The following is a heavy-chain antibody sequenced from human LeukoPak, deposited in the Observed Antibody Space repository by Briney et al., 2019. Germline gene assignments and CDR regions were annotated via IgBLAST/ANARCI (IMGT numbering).Heavy chain of an antibody. Sequence: GGSLRLSCVASDFTFSFYWMTWVRQAPGKGLEWLANILPDGSQKYYVDSVKGRFTISRDNAKNSLYLQMNSLRAEDTAVYYCARPYDYVWGSFDYWGQGTLVTVSS. CDR2: ILPDGSQK. V-gene: IGHV3-7*01. J-gene: IGHJ4*02. CDR1: DFTFSFYW. D-gene: IGHD3-16*01. CDR3: ARPYDYVWGSFDY.